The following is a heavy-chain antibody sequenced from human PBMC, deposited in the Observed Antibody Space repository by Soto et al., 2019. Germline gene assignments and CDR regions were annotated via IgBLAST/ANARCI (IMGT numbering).Heavy chain of an antibody. CDR2: IKSKTDGGTT. Sequence: EVQLVESGGGLVKPGGSLRLSCAASGFTFSNAWMSWVRQAPGKGLEWVGRIKSKTDGGTTDYAAPVKGRFTISRDDSKNTLYLQMNSLKIEATAVYYCTTGSSSGPTGYWGQGTLVTVSS. V-gene: IGHV3-15*01. CDR3: TTGSSSGPTGY. D-gene: IGHD3-22*01. J-gene: IGHJ4*02. CDR1: GFTFSNAW.